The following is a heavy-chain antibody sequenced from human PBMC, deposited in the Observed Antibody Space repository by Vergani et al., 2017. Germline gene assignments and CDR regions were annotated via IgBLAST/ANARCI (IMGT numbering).Heavy chain of an antibody. Sequence: QVQLQQWGGGLLKPSETLSLTCVVNGASFTSYHWTWIRQSPGEALEWVGDIDHTGRPDYNTSLKSRLTMSVDKSRNQFSLTLNSVTATDTAIYFCARVNTETNGHLYYYYYMDVWGQGTAVTVS. CDR1: GASFTSYH. CDR3: ARVNTETNGHLYYYYYMDV. J-gene: IGHJ6*03. D-gene: IGHD4-11*01. V-gene: IGHV4-34*01. CDR2: IDHTGRP.